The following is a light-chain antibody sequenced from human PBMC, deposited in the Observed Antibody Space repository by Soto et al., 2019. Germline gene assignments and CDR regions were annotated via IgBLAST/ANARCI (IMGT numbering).Light chain of an antibody. CDR3: QHYDNFPFT. CDR2: DAS. CDR1: QDITNY. J-gene: IGKJ3*01. Sequence: DIQMTQSPSSLSASVGDRVNITCQASQDITNYLNWYQQKPGKAPKLLIYDASNLETVVPSRFSGSGSGTAFAFTINSLQPEDIATYFCQHYDNFPFTFGPGTKVDIK. V-gene: IGKV1-33*01.